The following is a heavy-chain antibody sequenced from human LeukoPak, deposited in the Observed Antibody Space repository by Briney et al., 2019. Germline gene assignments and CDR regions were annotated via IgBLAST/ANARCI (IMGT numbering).Heavy chain of an antibody. CDR1: GGSISSTIYY. CDR2: IYYSGST. Sequence: SETLSLTCTVSGGSISSTIYYWGWLRQPPGKGLEWIGTIYYSGSTYYNPSLKSRLTISVYTSKNQFSLELTSVTAADTSVYYCAAAGYSSGWNVFDFWGQGTLVTVSS. CDR3: AAAGYSSGWNVFDF. D-gene: IGHD6-19*01. J-gene: IGHJ4*02. V-gene: IGHV4-39*01.